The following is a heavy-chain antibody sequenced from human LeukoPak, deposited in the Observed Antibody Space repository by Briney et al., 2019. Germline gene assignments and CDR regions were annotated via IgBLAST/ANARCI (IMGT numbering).Heavy chain of an antibody. CDR2: INSDGSST. CDR3: ARDKVSGSYYGLDY. V-gene: IGHV3-74*01. J-gene: IGHJ4*02. D-gene: IGHD1-26*01. Sequence: GGSLRLSCAASGFSFSSAWMNWVRQAPGKGLVWVSHINSDGSSTNYADSVKGRFTISGDSAKNTLYLQMNSLRAEDTGVYYCARDKVSGSYYGLDYWGQGTLVTVSS. CDR1: GFSFSSAW.